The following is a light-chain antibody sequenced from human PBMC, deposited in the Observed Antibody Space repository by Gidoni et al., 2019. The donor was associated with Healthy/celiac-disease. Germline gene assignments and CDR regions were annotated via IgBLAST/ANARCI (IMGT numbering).Light chain of an antibody. V-gene: IGLV2-11*02. CDR3: CSYAGSYPYV. CDR1: SSDVGWYNY. CDR2: DVS. Sequence: QSAMTQPRSVYVSPGQSVTLSSTGTSSDVGWYNYVPWYQQHPGKAPKLMIYDVSKRPSGVPDRFSGSKSGNTASLTISGLQAEDEADYYCCSYAGSYPYVFGTGTKVTVL. J-gene: IGLJ1*01.